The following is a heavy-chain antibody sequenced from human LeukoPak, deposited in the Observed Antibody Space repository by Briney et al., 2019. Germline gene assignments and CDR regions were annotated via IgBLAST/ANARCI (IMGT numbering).Heavy chain of an antibody. V-gene: IGHV3-23*01. J-gene: IGHJ6*03. D-gene: IGHD3-10*01. Sequence: GGSLRLSCAASGFTFSSYAMSWVRQAPGKGLEWVSAISGSGGSTYYADSVKGRFTISRDNSKNTLYLQMNSLRAEDTAVYYCAKVNYYGSGSSNYYYYMDVWGKGTTVTVSS. CDR2: ISGSGGST. CDR3: AKVNYYGSGSSNYYYYMDV. CDR1: GFTFSSYA.